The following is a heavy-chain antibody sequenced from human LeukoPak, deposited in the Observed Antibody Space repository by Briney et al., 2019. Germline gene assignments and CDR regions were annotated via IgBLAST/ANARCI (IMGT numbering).Heavy chain of an antibody. J-gene: IGHJ4*02. D-gene: IGHD4-17*01. CDR3: ARDSYYGDSRSLHFDY. CDR1: GYTFTGHY. Sequence: ASVMVSCKASGYTFTGHYMHWVRQAPGQGLEWMGWINPNSGGTNYAQKFQGRVTMTRDTSISTDYMELSRLRSDDTAVYYCARDSYYGDSRSLHFDYWGQGTLVTVSS. V-gene: IGHV1-2*02. CDR2: INPNSGGT.